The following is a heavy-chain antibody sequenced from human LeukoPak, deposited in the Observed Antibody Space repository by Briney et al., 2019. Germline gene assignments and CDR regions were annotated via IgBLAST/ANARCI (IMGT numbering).Heavy chain of an antibody. CDR3: ARRNRITIFGVVTSGGFDP. J-gene: IGHJ5*02. CDR1: GGSISGYY. V-gene: IGHV4-4*07. Sequence: SETLSLTCTVSGGSISGYYWSWIRQSAGKGLEWIGHIYSTRTNNYNPSLRSRVTLSVDTSKNQFSLKLRSVTAADTAVYYCARRNRITIFGVVTSGGFDPWGQGTLVTVSS. CDR2: IYSTRTN. D-gene: IGHD3-3*01.